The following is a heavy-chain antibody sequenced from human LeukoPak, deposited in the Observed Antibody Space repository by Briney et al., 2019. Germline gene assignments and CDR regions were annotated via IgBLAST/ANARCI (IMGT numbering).Heavy chain of an antibody. CDR2: VYTSGST. CDR3: ATNDGSGSYYLGPDWLDP. D-gene: IGHD3-10*01. J-gene: IGHJ5*02. Sequence: PSETLSLTCTVSGDSISSGAYYWSWIRQPAGKGLEWIGRVYTSGSTNYNPSLKSRVTISVDTSKNQFSLKLSSVTAADTAVYYCATNDGSGSYYLGPDWLDPWGQGTLVTVSS. CDR1: GDSISSGAYY. V-gene: IGHV4-61*02.